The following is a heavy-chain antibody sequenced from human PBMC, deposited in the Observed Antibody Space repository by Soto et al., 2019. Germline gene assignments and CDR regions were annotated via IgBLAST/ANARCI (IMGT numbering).Heavy chain of an antibody. V-gene: IGHV3-23*01. CDR1: GFTFSSHA. D-gene: IGHD3-10*01. CDR2: VSGDGYAS. Sequence: EVRLLESGGGLVQPGGSLRLSCAGSGFTFSSHAMSWVRQAPGKGLEWVSSVSGDGYASDYADSVKGRFTVSRHNSKNKLYLQMNSLRAEDTAVYYCAKRHYYGSGSFALATWGQGTLVTVSS. CDR3: AKRHYYGSGSFALAT. J-gene: IGHJ4*03.